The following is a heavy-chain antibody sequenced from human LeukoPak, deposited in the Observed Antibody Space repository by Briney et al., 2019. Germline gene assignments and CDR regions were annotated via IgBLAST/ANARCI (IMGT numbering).Heavy chain of an antibody. Sequence: SPSETLSLTCAVYGGSFSGYYWSCIRQPPGKGLEWIGEINHSGSTNYNPSLKSRVTISVDTSKNQFSLKLSSVTAADTAVYYCARVFPAEDYFDYWGQGTLVTVSS. CDR1: GGSFSGYY. D-gene: IGHD2-2*01. CDR3: ARVFPAEDYFDY. J-gene: IGHJ4*02. V-gene: IGHV4-34*01. CDR2: INHSGST.